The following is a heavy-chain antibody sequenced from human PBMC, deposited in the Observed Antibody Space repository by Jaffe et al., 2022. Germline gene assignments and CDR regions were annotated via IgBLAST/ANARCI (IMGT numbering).Heavy chain of an antibody. CDR2: ISSSGSTI. Sequence: EVQLVESGGGLVQPGGSLRLSCAASGFTFSSYEMNWVRQAPGKGLEWVSYISSSGSTIYYADSVKGRFTISRDNAKNSLYLQMNSLRAEDTAVYYCARGGAVAGYFQHWGQGTLVTVSS. J-gene: IGHJ1*01. CDR3: ARGGAVAGYFQH. D-gene: IGHD2-15*01. CDR1: GFTFSSYE. V-gene: IGHV3-48*03.